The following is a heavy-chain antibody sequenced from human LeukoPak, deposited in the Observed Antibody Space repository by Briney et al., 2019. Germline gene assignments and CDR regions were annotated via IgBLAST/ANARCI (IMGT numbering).Heavy chain of an antibody. V-gene: IGHV1-69*04. CDR1: GGTFSSYA. D-gene: IGHD2-21*02. CDR2: IIPILGIA. J-gene: IGHJ3*02. Sequence: SVKVSCKASGGTFSSYAISWVRQAPGQGLEWMGRIIPILGIANYAQKFQGRVTITADKSTSTAYMELSSLRSEDTAVYYCARLRFDEITYCGGDCYVGAFDIWGQGTMVTVSS. CDR3: ARLRFDEITYCGGDCYVGAFDI.